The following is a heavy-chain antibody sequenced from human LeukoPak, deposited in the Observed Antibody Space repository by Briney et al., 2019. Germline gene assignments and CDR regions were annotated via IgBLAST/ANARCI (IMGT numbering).Heavy chain of an antibody. V-gene: IGHV3-7*01. CDR2: IKQDGSEK. J-gene: IGHJ4*02. Sequence: GGSLRLSCAASGFTFSSYWMSWVRQAPGKGLEWVANIKQDGSEKNYVDSVKGRFTISRDNAKNSLYLQMNSLRADDTAVYYCARVWYSYGLSFDYWGQGTLVTVSS. D-gene: IGHD5-18*01. CDR1: GFTFSSYW. CDR3: ARVWYSYGLSFDY.